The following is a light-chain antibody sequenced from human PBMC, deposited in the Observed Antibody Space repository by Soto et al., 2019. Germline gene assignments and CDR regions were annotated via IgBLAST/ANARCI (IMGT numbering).Light chain of an antibody. J-gene: IGKJ4*01. Sequence: DIHMTQSPYNLSVSVGDRVTITCRASESINGWLAWYQQKPGKAPKILIYDASKLERGVTSRLSGSGSGAEFTLTISSLQPDDLATYYCQQYSCYPHTFGGGTKVDIK. V-gene: IGKV1-5*01. CDR2: DAS. CDR1: ESINGW. CDR3: QQYSCYPHT.